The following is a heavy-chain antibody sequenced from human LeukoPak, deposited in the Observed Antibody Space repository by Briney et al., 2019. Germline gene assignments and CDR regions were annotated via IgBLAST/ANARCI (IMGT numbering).Heavy chain of an antibody. J-gene: IGHJ4*02. CDR3: ARISQSSGGFYY. D-gene: IGHD2-15*01. Sequence: TLSLTCTVSGGSISNSGGFYWSWIRQHPGNGLEWIGFISYRGGAYYNPSLKSRVSMSVDTSRSQFSLRLTSVTDEDTAVYYCARISQSSGGFYYWGQGSLVTVSS. CDR1: GGSISNSGGFY. V-gene: IGHV4-31*02. CDR2: ISYRGGA.